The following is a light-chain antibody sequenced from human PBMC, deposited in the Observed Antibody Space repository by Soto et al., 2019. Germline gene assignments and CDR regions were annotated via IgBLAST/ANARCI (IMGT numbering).Light chain of an antibody. J-gene: IGKJ1*01. CDR3: QQYNSYQGT. V-gene: IGKV1-5*01. Sequence: DIQMTQSPSSLSASVGDRVTITCRASQSIRSYLNWYQQKPGKAPKLLICAASSLESGVPSRFSGSGSGTEFTLTISSLQPDDFATYYCQQYNSYQGTFGQGTKVEIK. CDR2: AAS. CDR1: QSIRSY.